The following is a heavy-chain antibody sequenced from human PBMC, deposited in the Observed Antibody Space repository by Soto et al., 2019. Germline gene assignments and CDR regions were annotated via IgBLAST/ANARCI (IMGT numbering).Heavy chain of an antibody. J-gene: IGHJ3*02. V-gene: IGHV1-3*01. D-gene: IGHD3-10*01. CDR2: INAGNGNT. Sequence: QVQLVQSGAEVKKPGASVKVSCKASGYTFTSYAMHWVRQAPGQRLEWMGWINAGNGNTKYSQKFQGRVTITRDTSASTAYMELSSLRSEDRAVYYCARSYYGSGSYYNGNDAFDIWGQGTMVTVSS. CDR3: ARSYYGSGSYYNGNDAFDI. CDR1: GYTFTSYA.